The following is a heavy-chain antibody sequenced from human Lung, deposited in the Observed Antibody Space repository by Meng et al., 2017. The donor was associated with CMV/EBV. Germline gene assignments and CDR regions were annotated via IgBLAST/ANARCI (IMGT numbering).Heavy chain of an antibody. CDR3: AREGAYFDY. J-gene: IGHJ4*02. D-gene: IGHD3-16*01. V-gene: IGHV3-30-3*01. CDR1: GFTFSTYA. Sequence: GGSLRLSCSASGFTFSTYAMHWVRQAPGKGLEWVALISFDGSSKYFADSVKGRITISRDSSKNTLYLQMNTLRTEDTAIYYYAREGAYFDYWGQGTVVTVSS. CDR2: ISFDGSSK.